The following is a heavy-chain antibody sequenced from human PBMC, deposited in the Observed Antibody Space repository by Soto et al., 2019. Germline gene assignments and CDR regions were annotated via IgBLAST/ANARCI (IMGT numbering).Heavy chain of an antibody. J-gene: IGHJ4*02. CDR1: GFTFSSYA. CDR2: ISGSGGST. D-gene: IGHD4-17*01. Sequence: EVQLLESGGGLVQPGGSLRLSCAASGFTFSSYAMSWVRQAPGKGLEWVSAISGSGGSTYYADSVKGRFTISRDNSKNTLYLQMNSLRAEDTAVYYCAKGPPYGDYVWDLNPLDYWGQGTLVTVSS. CDR3: AKGPPYGDYVWDLNPLDY. V-gene: IGHV3-23*01.